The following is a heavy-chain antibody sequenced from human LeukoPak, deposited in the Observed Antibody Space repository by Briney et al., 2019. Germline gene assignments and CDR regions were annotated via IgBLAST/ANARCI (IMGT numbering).Heavy chain of an antibody. D-gene: IGHD3-10*01. Sequence: GGSLRLSCAASGFTFSNYWMSWVRQAPGKGLEWVANIKQDGSEKYYVDSVKGRFTISRDNAKNSLYLQMNSLRAEDTAVYYCARNVIGELLLNYWGRGTLVTVSS. CDR2: IKQDGSEK. V-gene: IGHV3-7*01. CDR1: GFTFSNYW. J-gene: IGHJ4*02. CDR3: ARNVIGELLLNY.